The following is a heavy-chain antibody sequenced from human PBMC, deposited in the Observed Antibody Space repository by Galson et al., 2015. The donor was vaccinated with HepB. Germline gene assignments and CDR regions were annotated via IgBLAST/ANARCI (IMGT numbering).Heavy chain of an antibody. V-gene: IGHV3-48*02. Sequence: SLRLSCAASGFTLSSYSMNWVRQAPGKGLEWVSYISSSSSTIYYADSVKGRFTISRDNAKNSLYLQMDSLRDEDTAVYYCARDPNYGDRLFDYWGQGTLVTVSS. J-gene: IGHJ4*02. D-gene: IGHD4-17*01. CDR3: ARDPNYGDRLFDY. CDR1: GFTLSSYS. CDR2: ISSSSSTI.